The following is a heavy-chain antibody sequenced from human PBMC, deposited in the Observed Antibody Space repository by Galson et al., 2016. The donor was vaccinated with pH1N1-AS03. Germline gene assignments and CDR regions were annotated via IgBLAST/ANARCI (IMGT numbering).Heavy chain of an antibody. D-gene: IGHD2-15*01. CDR1: GFSFSSYS. CDR2: ISAGGVTT. J-gene: IGHJ4*02. CDR3: ARGDNFGSGGFLSYDY. Sequence: SLRLSCAASGFSFSSYSMSWVRQAPGKGLEWVSAISAGGVTTYYADSVRGRFTISRDNSKKTLSLQMNGLRAEDTALYYCARGDNFGSGGFLSYDYWGLGILVTVSS. V-gene: IGHV3-23*01.